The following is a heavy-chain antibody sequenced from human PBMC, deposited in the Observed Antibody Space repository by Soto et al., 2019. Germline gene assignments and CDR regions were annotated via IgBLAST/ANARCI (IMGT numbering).Heavy chain of an antibody. CDR3: AKGVPAATRYFQH. CDR2: INSDGSSA. D-gene: IGHD2-2*01. Sequence: VPLVESGGGLVQPGGSLRLSCAASGFSFSSYWMHWVRHAPGKGLVWVSRINSDGSSATYADSVKGRFTISRDNAKNPLYLQMNGLTPEDTAVYYCAKGVPAATRYFQHWGQGTLVTVSS. V-gene: IGHV3-74*01. CDR1: GFSFSSYW. J-gene: IGHJ1*01.